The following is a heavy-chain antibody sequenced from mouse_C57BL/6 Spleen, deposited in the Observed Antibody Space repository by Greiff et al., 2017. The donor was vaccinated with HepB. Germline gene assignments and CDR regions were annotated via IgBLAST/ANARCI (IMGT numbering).Heavy chain of an antibody. CDR3: ARKNYGSSYVDY. CDR2: IYPGDGDT. CDR1: GYAFSSSW. V-gene: IGHV1-82*01. J-gene: IGHJ2*01. Sequence: QVQLQQSGPELVKPGASVKISCKASGYAFSSSWMNWVKQRPGKGLEWIGRIYPGDGDTNYNGKFKGKATLTADKSSSTAYMQLSSLTSEDSAVYFCARKNYGSSYVDYWGQGTTLTVSS. D-gene: IGHD1-1*01.